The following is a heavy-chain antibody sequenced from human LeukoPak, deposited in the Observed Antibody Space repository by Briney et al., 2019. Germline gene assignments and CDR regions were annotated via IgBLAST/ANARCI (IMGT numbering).Heavy chain of an antibody. CDR2: IYSGGST. D-gene: IGHD3-22*01. CDR3: ARDSRAYYYDSSGYYNYGMDV. J-gene: IGHJ6*02. Sequence: PGGSLRLSCAASGFTVSSNYMSWVRQAPGKGLEWVSVIYSGGSTYYADSVKGRFTISRHNSKNTLYLQMNSLRAEDTAVYYCARDSRAYYYDSSGYYNYGMDVWGQGTTVTVSS. CDR1: GFTVSSNY. V-gene: IGHV3-53*04.